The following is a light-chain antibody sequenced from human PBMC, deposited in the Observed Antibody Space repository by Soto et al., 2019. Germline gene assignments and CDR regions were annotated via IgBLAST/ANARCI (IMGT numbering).Light chain of an antibody. CDR2: GAS. CDR3: QQYYNWPLT. Sequence: EIVMTQSPATLSVSPGERATLSCRASQSISSKLAWYQQKPGQAPRLLIYGASTRATGTPARFSGSGSGTEFTLTVSRLQSEDFAVYYCQQYYNWPLTFGGGTKVDIK. CDR1: QSISSK. V-gene: IGKV3-15*01. J-gene: IGKJ4*01.